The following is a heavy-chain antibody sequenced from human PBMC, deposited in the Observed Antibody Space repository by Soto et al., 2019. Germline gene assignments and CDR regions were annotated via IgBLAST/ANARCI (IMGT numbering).Heavy chain of an antibody. J-gene: IGHJ3*02. Sequence: TLSLTCTVSGGSISSGGYYWSWIRQHPGKGLEWIGYIYYSGSTYYNPSLKSRVTISVDTSKNQFSLKLSSVTAADTAVYYCARIVLMVYAIHGDPFDIWGQGTMVTVSS. CDR1: GGSISSGGYY. CDR2: IYYSGST. V-gene: IGHV4-31*03. CDR3: ARIVLMVYAIHGDPFDI. D-gene: IGHD2-8*01.